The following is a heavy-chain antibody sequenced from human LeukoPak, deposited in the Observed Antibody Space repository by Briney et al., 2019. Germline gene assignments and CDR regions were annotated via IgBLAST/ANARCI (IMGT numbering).Heavy chain of an antibody. CDR3: AKGGIVGATTGGDIDY. J-gene: IGHJ4*02. V-gene: IGHV3-23*01. CDR2: ISGSGGST. D-gene: IGHD1-26*01. CDR1: GFTFSSYA. Sequence: GSLRLSCAASGFTFSSYAMSWVRRAPGKGLEWVSAISGSGGSTYYADSVKGRFTISRDNSKNTLYLQMNSLRAEDTAVYYCAKGGIVGATTGGDIDYWGQGTLVTVSS.